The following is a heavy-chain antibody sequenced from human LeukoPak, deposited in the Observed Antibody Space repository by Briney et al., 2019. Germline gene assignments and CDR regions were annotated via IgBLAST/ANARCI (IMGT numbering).Heavy chain of an antibody. CDR2: IRYDGTNE. D-gene: IGHD1-26*01. Sequence: GGSLRLSCAASGFTFIDSGMNWVRQAPGKGLEWLTFIRYDGTNEYFADSVKGRFTISRDNSQKKLFLQMNNLRPDDTALYYCARGTSSPGYFDLWGQGTQVTVSS. V-gene: IGHV3-30*02. CDR3: ARGTSSPGYFDL. J-gene: IGHJ4*02. CDR1: GFTFIDSG.